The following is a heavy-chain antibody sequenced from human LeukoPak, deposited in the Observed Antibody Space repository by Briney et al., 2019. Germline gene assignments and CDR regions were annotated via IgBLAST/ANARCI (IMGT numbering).Heavy chain of an antibody. CDR3: AKDFNGNYYSLWGY. CDR1: GFTFHTYW. V-gene: IGHV3-74*01. CDR2: INSDGTST. D-gene: IGHD1-26*01. Sequence: GGSLRLSCAASGFTFHTYWMHWVRQAPGKGPEWVSRINSDGTSTSYADSVKGRFTISRDNSKNTLYLQMNSLRAEDTAVYYCAKDFNGNYYSLWGYWGQGTLVTVSS. J-gene: IGHJ4*02.